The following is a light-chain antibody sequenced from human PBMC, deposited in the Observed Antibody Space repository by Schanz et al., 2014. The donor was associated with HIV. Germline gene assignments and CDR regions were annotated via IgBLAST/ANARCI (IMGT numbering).Light chain of an antibody. CDR2: GAS. CDR1: QSVSSSY. V-gene: IGKV3-20*01. CDR3: QQYNDWPPIT. Sequence: EIVLTQSPGTLSLSPGEVGTLSCRASQSVSSSYLAWYQQKPGQAPRLLIYGASSRATGIPDRFSGSGSGTEFTLTISSLQSEDFAVYYCQQYNDWPPITFGQGTRLEIK. J-gene: IGKJ5*01.